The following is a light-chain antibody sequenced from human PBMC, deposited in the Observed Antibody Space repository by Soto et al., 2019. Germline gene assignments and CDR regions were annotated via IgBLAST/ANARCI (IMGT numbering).Light chain of an antibody. CDR1: SNDVGGYDL. CDR2: EAT. CDR3: CSFAGGATFV. J-gene: IGLJ2*01. Sequence: QSVLTQPASVSGSPGQSITISCSGTSNDVGGYDLVSWYQQHPDKAPRLIIYEATKRPSGVSDRFSASKSGNTASLTISALQAEDEAYYSCCSFAGGATFVFGGGTKLTVL. V-gene: IGLV2-23*02.